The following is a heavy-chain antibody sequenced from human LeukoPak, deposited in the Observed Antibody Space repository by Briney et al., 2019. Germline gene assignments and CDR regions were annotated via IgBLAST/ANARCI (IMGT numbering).Heavy chain of an antibody. CDR2: LYSPSTL. D-gene: IGHD3-22*01. CDR3: ARVYYYDSSGFSFAY. Sequence: SWIRXXPGXGLEWIGYLYSPSTLYYTPSLHTPFSISLPMSDNHFSLLLTSVTAADTAVYYCARVYYYDSSGFSFAYWGQGTLVTVSS. V-gene: IGHV4-30-4*08. J-gene: IGHJ4*02.